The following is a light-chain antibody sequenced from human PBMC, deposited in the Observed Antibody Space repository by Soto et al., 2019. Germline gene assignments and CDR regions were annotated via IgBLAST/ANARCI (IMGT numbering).Light chain of an antibody. CDR3: QHYGNSPNP. J-gene: IGKJ2*01. CDR2: GAS. Sequence: EIVLTQSPGTLSLSPGERATLSCRASQSVSSTYLAWYQQKPAQSPRLLIYGASSRATGIPDRFSGSGSGTDFTLTISRLEPEDFAVYYCQHYGNSPNPFGQGTKVDIK. V-gene: IGKV3-20*01. CDR1: QSVSSTY.